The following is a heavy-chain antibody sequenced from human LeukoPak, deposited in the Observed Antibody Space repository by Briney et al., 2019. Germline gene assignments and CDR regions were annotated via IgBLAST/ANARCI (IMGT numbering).Heavy chain of an antibody. Sequence: ASVKVSCKASGFTFTSSAMQWVRQARGQRLEWIGWIVVGGGNANYAQKFQERVTITRDMSTSTAYMELSRLRSDDTAVYYCARAQGQSRYGYGAAYYYYMDVWGKGTTVTVSS. V-gene: IGHV1-58*02. CDR3: ARAQGQSRYGYGAAYYYYMDV. D-gene: IGHD5-18*01. CDR1: GFTFTSSA. CDR2: IVVGGGNA. J-gene: IGHJ6*03.